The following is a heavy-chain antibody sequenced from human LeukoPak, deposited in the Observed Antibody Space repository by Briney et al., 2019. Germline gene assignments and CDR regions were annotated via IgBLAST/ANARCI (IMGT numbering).Heavy chain of an antibody. J-gene: IGHJ5*02. D-gene: IGHD6-6*01. V-gene: IGHV3-23*01. CDR1: GFTFSSYA. CDR3: ASGEYSSSSLGFDP. CDR2: ISDSGDGT. Sequence: GGSLRLSCAASGFTFSSYAMTWVRQAPGKGLEWVSGISDSGDGTYYADSVKGRFTISRDDSKNTLYLQMNSLRAEDTAVYYCASGEYSSSSLGFDPWGQGTLVTVSS.